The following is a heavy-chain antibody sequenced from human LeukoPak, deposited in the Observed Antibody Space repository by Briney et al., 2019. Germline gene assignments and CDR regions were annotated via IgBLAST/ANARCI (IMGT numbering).Heavy chain of an antibody. CDR3: ARARWYSSDY. D-gene: IGHD5-24*01. Sequence: GGSLRLSCAVSGFAFSGHWMFWVRQAPGKGLVWVSSTNSDGSSTGYTDSVKGRFTVSRDNAKNTLYLQMNSLRAEDTAVYYCARARWYSSDYWGQGTLVTVSS. CDR1: GFAFSGHW. CDR2: TNSDGSST. V-gene: IGHV3-74*01. J-gene: IGHJ4*02.